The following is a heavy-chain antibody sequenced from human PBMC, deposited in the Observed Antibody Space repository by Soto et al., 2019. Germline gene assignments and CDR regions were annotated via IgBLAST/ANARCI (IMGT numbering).Heavy chain of an antibody. CDR1: GFTFDDYA. D-gene: IGHD3-10*01. Sequence: GGSLRLSCAASGFTFDDYAMHWVRQAPGKGLEWVSGISWNSGSIGYADSVKGRFTISRDNAKNSLYLQMNSLRAEDTALYYCAKAHYYGSGSYYIGYWGQGTLVTVSS. CDR2: ISWNSGSI. V-gene: IGHV3-9*01. J-gene: IGHJ4*02. CDR3: AKAHYYGSGSYYIGY.